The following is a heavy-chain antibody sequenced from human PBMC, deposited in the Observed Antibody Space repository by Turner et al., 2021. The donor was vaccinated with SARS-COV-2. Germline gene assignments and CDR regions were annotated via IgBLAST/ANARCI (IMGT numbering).Heavy chain of an antibody. CDR1: ESTSSSYS. Sequence: EVQVVESGRGLVNLGGSWRPSGAPSESTSSSYSMNWVRQAPGKGLEWVSSISSSSSYIYYADSVKGRFTISRDNAKNSLYLQMNSLRAEDTAVYYCARDPGYSGYDYWQNTEFFDYWGQGTLVTVSS. D-gene: IGHD5-12*01. CDR2: ISSSSSYI. CDR3: ARDPGYSGYDYWQNTEFFDY. V-gene: IGHV3-21*01. J-gene: IGHJ4*02.